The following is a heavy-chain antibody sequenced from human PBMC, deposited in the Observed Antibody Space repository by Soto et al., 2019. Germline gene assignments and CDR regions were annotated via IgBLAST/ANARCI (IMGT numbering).Heavy chain of an antibody. J-gene: IGHJ4*02. V-gene: IGHV4-61*08. CDR1: GGTVSSGGYY. Sequence: QVQLQESGPGLVTPSETLSLTCTVSGGTVSSGGYYWSWIRHPPGKGLEWIGYISSRGGANYNPSLKSRITISVDTSKNQFSLKLTSVTAADTAVYYCAMAGNYRYFDAWGQGTLVTVSS. CDR2: ISSRGGA. CDR3: AMAGNYRYFDA. D-gene: IGHD1-7*01.